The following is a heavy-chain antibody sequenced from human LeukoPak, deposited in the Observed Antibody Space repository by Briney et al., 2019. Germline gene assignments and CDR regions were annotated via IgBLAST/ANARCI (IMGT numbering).Heavy chain of an antibody. CDR2: ISGSGGST. V-gene: IGHV3-23*01. CDR1: GFTFSSYA. J-gene: IGHJ6*03. Sequence: GGSLRLSCAASGFTFSSYAMSWVRQAPGKGLEWVSAISGSGGSTYYADSVKCRFTISRDNSKNTLYLQMNSLRAEDTAVYYCARDPYSGSYGNYYYYFMDVWGKGTTVTISS. CDR3: ARDPYSGSYGNYYYYFMDV. D-gene: IGHD1-26*01.